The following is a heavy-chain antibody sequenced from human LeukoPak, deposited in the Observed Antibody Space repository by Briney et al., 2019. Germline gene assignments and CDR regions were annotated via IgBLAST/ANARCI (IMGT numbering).Heavy chain of an antibody. J-gene: IGHJ4*02. CDR1: GYTFISYY. CDR2: INPNSGGT. V-gene: IGHV1-2*02. Sequence: ASVKVSCKASGYTFISYYMHWVRQAPGQGLEWMGWINPNSGGTNYAQKFQGRVTMTRDTSISTAYMELSKLRSDDTAVYYCARDAVDYGGNPYYFDYWGQGTLVTVSS. CDR3: ARDAVDYGGNPYYFDY. D-gene: IGHD4-23*01.